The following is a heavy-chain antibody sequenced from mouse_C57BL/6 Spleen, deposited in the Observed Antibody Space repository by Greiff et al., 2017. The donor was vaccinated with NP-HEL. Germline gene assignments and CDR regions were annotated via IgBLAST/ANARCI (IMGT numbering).Heavy chain of an antibody. CDR3: ARPYYYGSSYGYFDV. CDR2: IDPSDSYT. J-gene: IGHJ1*03. Sequence: QVQLQQPGAELVMPGASVKLSCKASGYTFTSYWMHWVKQRPGQGLEWIGEIDPSDSYTNYNQKFKGKSTLTVDKSSSTAYMQLSSLTSEASAVYYCARPYYYGSSYGYFDVWGTGTTVTVSS. V-gene: IGHV1-69*01. CDR1: GYTFTSYW. D-gene: IGHD1-1*01.